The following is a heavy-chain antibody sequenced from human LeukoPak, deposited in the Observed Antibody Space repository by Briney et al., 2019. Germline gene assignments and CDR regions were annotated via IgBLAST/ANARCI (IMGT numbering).Heavy chain of an antibody. Sequence: SVKVSCKASGGTFSSYAISWVRQAPGQGLEWMGGIIPIFGTANYAQKFQGRVTITTDESTSTAYMELSSLRSEDTAVYYCARGRVYSYDILTGYLPGDQDYYYYYMDVWGQGTLVTVSS. CDR3: ARGRVYSYDILTGYLPGDQDYYYYYMDV. V-gene: IGHV1-69*05. CDR2: IIPIFGTA. CDR1: GGTFSSYA. D-gene: IGHD3-9*01. J-gene: IGHJ6*03.